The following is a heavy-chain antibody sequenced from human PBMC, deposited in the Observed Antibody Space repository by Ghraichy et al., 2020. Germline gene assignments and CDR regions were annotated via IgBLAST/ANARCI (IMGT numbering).Heavy chain of an antibody. CDR3: AIGWRCHYASMTYNPGDPFDA. J-gene: IGHJ5*01. D-gene: IGHD3-10*01. CDR1: GFPFSSHG. CDR2: ISYDGSDK. V-gene: IGHV3-30*03. Sequence: GGSLRLSCAASGFPFSSHGMHWARQSPGKGLEWVAFISYDGSDKYYGDSVKGRFTITRDNSKTTLFLQMNSLRVEDTAVYFCAIGWRCHYASMTYNPGDPFDASGHGIRVIVSS.